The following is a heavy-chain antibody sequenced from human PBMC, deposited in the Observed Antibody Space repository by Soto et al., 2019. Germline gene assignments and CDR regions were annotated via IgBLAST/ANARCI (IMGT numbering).Heavy chain of an antibody. CDR2: IYYSGST. CDR1: GGSISSYY. Sequence: SETLSLTCTVSGGSISSYYWSWIRQPPGKGLEWIGYIYYSGSTNYNPSLKSRVTISVDTSKNQFSLKLSSVTAADTAVYYCARSSYYYYGMDVWGQGTTVTVSS. V-gene: IGHV4-59*08. CDR3: ARSSYYYYGMDV. J-gene: IGHJ6*02.